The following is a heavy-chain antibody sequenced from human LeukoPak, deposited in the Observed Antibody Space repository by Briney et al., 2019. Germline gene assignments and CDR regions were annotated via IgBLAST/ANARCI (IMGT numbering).Heavy chain of an antibody. D-gene: IGHD3-3*01. CDR2: IYHSGST. CDR3: ARREEEWNLYYFDY. J-gene: IGHJ4*02. CDR1: GYSISSGYY. Sequence: PSETLSLTCTVSGYSISSGYYWGWIRQPPGKGLEWIGGIYHSGSTYYNSSLKGRVTISVDTSKNQFSLKLSSVTAADTAVYYCARREEEWNLYYFDYWGQGTLVTVSS. V-gene: IGHV4-38-2*02.